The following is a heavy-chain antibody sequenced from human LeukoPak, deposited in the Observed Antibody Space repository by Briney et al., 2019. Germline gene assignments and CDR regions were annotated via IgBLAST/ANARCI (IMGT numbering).Heavy chain of an antibody. CDR2: IYYSGST. J-gene: IGHJ5*02. CDR1: GGSISSYY. D-gene: IGHD4-17*01. Sequence: PSETLSLTCTVSGGSISSYYWSWMRQPPGKGREGIGYIYYSGSTNYNPSLKSRVTISVDTLKNYFSLKLSSVTAADTAVYYCARDRTGLTTVTSGYNWFDPWGQGTLVTISS. V-gene: IGHV4-59*01. CDR3: ARDRTGLTTVTSGYNWFDP.